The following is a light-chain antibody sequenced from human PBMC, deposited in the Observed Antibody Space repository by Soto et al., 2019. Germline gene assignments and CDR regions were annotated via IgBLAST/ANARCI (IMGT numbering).Light chain of an antibody. J-gene: IGKJ1*01. Sequence: DIQLNQSPSFLSASVGDRVTITCRASQGISSYLAWYQQKPGKAPNLLIYAASTLQSGVPSMFSGSGSGTEFTLTISSLQPEDFTTYYCQQLNSYPRTFGQGTKVEVK. CDR1: QGISSY. CDR3: QQLNSYPRT. CDR2: AAS. V-gene: IGKV1-9*01.